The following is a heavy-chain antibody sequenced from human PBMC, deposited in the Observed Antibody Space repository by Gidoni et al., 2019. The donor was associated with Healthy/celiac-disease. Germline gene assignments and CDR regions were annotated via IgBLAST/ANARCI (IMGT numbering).Heavy chain of an antibody. CDR1: GFTVSSNY. CDR3: ARDGGITMVRGVVFDY. D-gene: IGHD3-10*01. J-gene: IGHJ4*02. V-gene: IGHV3-66*01. Sequence: EVQLVESGGGLVQPGGSLRLSCAASGFTVSSNYMSWVRQAPGKGLEWVSVIYSGGSTYYADSVKGRFTISRDNSKNTLYLQMNSLRAEDTAVYYCARDGGITMVRGVVFDYWGQGTLVTVSS. CDR2: IYSGGST.